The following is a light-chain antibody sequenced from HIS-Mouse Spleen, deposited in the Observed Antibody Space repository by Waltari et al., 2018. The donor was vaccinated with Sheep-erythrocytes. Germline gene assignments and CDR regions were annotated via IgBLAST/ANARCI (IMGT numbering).Light chain of an antibody. Sequence: QSALTQPPSASGSPGQSVTISCTGTSSDVGGYNYVPLYQQPPSKAPNLMLYEVSKRPSGVPDRFSGSKSGNTASLTVSGLQAEDEADYYCSSYAGSNNWVFGGGTKLTVL. V-gene: IGLV2-8*01. J-gene: IGLJ3*02. CDR1: SSDVGGYNY. CDR2: EVS. CDR3: SSYAGSNNWV.